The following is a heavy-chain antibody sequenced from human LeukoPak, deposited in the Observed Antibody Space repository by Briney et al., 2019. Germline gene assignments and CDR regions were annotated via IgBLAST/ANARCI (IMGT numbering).Heavy chain of an antibody. CDR2: IRYDGSNK. V-gene: IGHV3-30*02. D-gene: IGHD6-19*01. J-gene: IGHJ4*02. Sequence: PGGSLRLSCAASGFTFSSFVLHWVRQAPGKGLEWVAFIRYDGSNKSYADSVKGRFTISRDTSRNTLYLQMNSLRPEDSAIYYCAKDLTRYSTGWNEADYWGQGTLVTVSS. CDR3: AKDLTRYSTGWNEADY. CDR1: GFTFSSFV.